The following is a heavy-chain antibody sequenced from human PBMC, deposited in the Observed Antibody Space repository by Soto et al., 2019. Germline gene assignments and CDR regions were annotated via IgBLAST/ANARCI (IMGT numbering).Heavy chain of an antibody. J-gene: IGHJ6*02. CDR1: GLTVSSSY. D-gene: IGHD3-3*01. CDR3: ARAGLRFLEWNVGYYDMDV. CDR2: LYSGGNT. Sequence: EVQLVESGGGLVQPGGSLRLSCAASGLTVSSSYMSWVRQAPGKGLEWVSILYSGGNTYYADSVKGRFIISRDNSKNTLYLQMNSLRAEDTAVYYCARAGLRFLEWNVGYYDMDVWGQGTSVTVS. V-gene: IGHV3-66*01.